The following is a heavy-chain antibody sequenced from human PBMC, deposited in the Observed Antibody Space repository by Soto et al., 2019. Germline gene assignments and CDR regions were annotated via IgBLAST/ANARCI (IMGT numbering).Heavy chain of an antibody. CDR3: ARDSGATDYYYYGMDV. V-gene: IGHV3-33*01. CDR2: IWYDGSNK. J-gene: IGHJ6*02. Sequence: QVQLVESGGGVVQPGRSLRLSCAASGFTFSSNGMHWVRQAPGKGLEWVAVIWYDGSNKYYADSVKGRFTISRDNSKNTLYLQMNSLRAEDTAVYYCARDSGATDYYYYGMDVWGQGTTVTVSS. D-gene: IGHD1-26*01. CDR1: GFTFSSNG.